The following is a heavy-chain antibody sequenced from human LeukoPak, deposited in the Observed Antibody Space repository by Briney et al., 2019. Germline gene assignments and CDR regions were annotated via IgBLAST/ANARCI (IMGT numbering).Heavy chain of an antibody. J-gene: IGHJ6*02. Sequence: ASVKVSCKASGYTFTSYGISWVRQAPGQGLEWMGWISAHKGNTNYAQKLQGRVTMTTDTSTSTAYMELRSLRSDDTAVYYCAREWYITGTTDGMDVWGQGTTVTVSS. V-gene: IGHV1-18*01. CDR1: GYTFTSYG. CDR3: AREWYITGTTDGMDV. D-gene: IGHD1-14*01. CDR2: ISAHKGNT.